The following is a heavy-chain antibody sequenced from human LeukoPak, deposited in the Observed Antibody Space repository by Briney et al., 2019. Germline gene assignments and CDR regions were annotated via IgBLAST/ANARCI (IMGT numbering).Heavy chain of an antibody. D-gene: IGHD7-27*01. Sequence: PGGSLRLSCAASGFTFSYYWMNWVRQAPGKGLEWVSYISSSSSTIYYADSVKGRFTISRDYAKNSLYLQMNSLRAEDTAVYYCARDLYKLGISSYYYYGMDVWGQGTTVTVSS. CDR3: ARDLYKLGISSYYYYGMDV. V-gene: IGHV3-48*01. CDR1: GFTFSYYW. J-gene: IGHJ6*02. CDR2: ISSSSSTI.